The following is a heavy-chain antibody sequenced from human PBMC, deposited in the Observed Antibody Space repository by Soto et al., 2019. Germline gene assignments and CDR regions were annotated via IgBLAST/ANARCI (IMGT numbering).Heavy chain of an antibody. CDR3: ARATRIAVAAVY. V-gene: IGHV1-3*01. CDR2: INAGNGNT. J-gene: IGHJ4*02. Sequence: EASVKVSCKASGYTFTSYAMQWVRQAPGQRLEWMGWINAGNGNTKYSQKFQGRVTITRDTSASTAYMELSSLRSEDTAVYYCARATRIAVAAVYWGQGTLVTVSS. CDR1: GYTFTSYA. D-gene: IGHD6-19*01.